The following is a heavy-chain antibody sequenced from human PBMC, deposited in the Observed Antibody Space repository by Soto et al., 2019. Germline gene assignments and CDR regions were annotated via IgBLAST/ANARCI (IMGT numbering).Heavy chain of an antibody. J-gene: IGHJ6*02. CDR2: IYYSGST. V-gene: IGHV4-31*01. CDR3: AASCVGCGGFNYYGMDV. CDR1: GDSISSGGYY. Sequence: QVQLQESGPGLVKPSQTLSLTCTVSGDSISSGGYYWSWIRQHPGRGLEWIGYIYYSGSTYYNPSLQCTSTISVDTSKHQFSLKLTSVTAADTAVYYCAASCVGCGGFNYYGMDVWGQGTTVTVSS. D-gene: IGHD2-21*01.